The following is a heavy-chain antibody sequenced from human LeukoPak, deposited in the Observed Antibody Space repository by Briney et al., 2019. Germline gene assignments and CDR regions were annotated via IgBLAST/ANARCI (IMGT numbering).Heavy chain of an antibody. CDR1: GGSISSYY. CDR3: ARGDSSGYSGPYPHDAFDI. V-gene: IGHV4-59*06. D-gene: IGHD3-22*01. CDR2: IYYGGST. J-gene: IGHJ3*02. Sequence: PSETLSLTCTVSGGSISSYYWSWIRRHPGKGLEWIGYIYYGGSTYYNPSLKSRVTISVDTSKNQFSLKLSSVTAADTAVYYCARGDSSGYSGPYPHDAFDIWGQGTMVTVSS.